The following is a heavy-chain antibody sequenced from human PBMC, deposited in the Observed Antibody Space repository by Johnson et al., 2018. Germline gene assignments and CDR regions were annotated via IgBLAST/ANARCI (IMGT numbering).Heavy chain of an antibody. CDR2: ISGSGSI. V-gene: IGHV3-21*01. CDR1: GFTFSGYT. D-gene: IGHD5-24*01. Sequence: EVPLVESGGGLVKPGESLTLSCAASGFTFSGYTMTWVRQAPGKGLEWVSSISGSGSITYEDALRGRVIISRDNAKNSLFLHMNSLRADDTAVYYCARWRWQQSEFDFWGQGTLVTVSS. CDR3: ARWRWQQSEFDF. J-gene: IGHJ4*02.